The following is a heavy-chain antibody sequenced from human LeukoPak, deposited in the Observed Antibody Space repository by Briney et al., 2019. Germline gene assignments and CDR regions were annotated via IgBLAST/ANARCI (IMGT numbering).Heavy chain of an antibody. V-gene: IGHV4-39*01. CDR1: GGSISSSSYY. Sequence: PSETLSLTCTVSGGSISSSSYYWGWIRQPPGKGLEWIGSIYYSGSTYYNPSLKSRVTISVDTSKNQFSLKLSSVTAADTAVYYCARSPRSGGSCHFDYRGQGTLVTVSS. CDR3: ARSPRSGGSCHFDY. J-gene: IGHJ4*02. CDR2: IYYSGST. D-gene: IGHD2-15*01.